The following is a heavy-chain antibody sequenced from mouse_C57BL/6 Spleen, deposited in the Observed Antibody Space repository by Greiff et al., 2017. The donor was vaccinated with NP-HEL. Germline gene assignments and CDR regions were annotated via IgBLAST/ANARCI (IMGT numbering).Heavy chain of an antibody. CDR2: IWTGGGT. J-gene: IGHJ2*01. CDR3: ARNEGSTRRYYFDY. Sequence: VKLMESGPGLVAPSQSLSITCTVSGFSLTSYAISWVRQPPGKGLEWLGVIWTGGGTNYNSALKSRLSISKDNSKSQVFLKMNSLQTDDTARYYCARNEGSTRRYYFDYWGQGTTLTVSS. V-gene: IGHV2-9-1*01. CDR1: GFSLTSYA. D-gene: IGHD2-1*01.